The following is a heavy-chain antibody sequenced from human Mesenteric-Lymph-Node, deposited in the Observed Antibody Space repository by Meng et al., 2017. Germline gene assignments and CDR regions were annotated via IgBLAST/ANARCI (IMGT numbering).Heavy chain of an antibody. D-gene: IGHD1-14*01. J-gene: IGHJ4*02. CDR3: ARGRRNEPLFDY. V-gene: IGHV1-69*01. CDR2: LIAVFDKT. CDR1: GGSFSTHT. Sequence: QVQLVRSGAVMQTPGSSVKVACKTSGGSFSTHTFSWVRQAPGQGLEWMGGLIAVFDKTKAAPRFQDRVTFSADESTSTAYMELSSLTFDDTAVYFCARGRRNEPLFDYWGQGTLVTVSS.